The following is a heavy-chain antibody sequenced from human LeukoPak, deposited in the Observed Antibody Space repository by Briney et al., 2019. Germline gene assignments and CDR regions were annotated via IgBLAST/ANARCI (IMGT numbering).Heavy chain of an antibody. V-gene: IGHV1-18*01. Sequence: ASVKVSCKASGYTFTTYGISWVRQAPGQGLEWMGWISAHNGDTNYAQRLQGRVTMTTDTYTSTAYMELRSLRSDDTAVYYCARVGVGTSYFFDYWGQGNLVTVSS. CDR2: ISAHNGDT. CDR1: GYTFTTYG. CDR3: ARVGVGTSYFFDY. D-gene: IGHD4-23*01. J-gene: IGHJ4*02.